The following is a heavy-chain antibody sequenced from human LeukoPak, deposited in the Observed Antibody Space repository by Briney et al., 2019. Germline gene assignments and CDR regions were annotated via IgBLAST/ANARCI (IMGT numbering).Heavy chain of an antibody. Sequence: GGSLRLSCAASGFTFSSYAMHWVRQAPGKGLEWVAVISYDGSNKYYADSVKGRFTISRDNSKNTLYLQMNSLRAEDTAVYYCARERGYCSGGSCYDHFDYWGQGTLVTVSS. CDR3: ARERGYCSGGSCYDHFDY. J-gene: IGHJ4*02. D-gene: IGHD2-15*01. CDR1: GFTFSSYA. V-gene: IGHV3-30-3*01. CDR2: ISYDGSNK.